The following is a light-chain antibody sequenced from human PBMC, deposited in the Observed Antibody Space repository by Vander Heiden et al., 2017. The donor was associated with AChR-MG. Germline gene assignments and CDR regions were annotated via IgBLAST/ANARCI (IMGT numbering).Light chain of an antibody. CDR2: KAS. CDR1: QSVSQW. J-gene: IGKJ1*01. Sequence: DIQMTQSPSTLSASVGDRVTITCRASQSVSQWLAWYQQKPGKAPKLLIYKASSLESGVPSRFSGSGSGTEFTLTISSLQPDDFATYYCQQVSSYWTFGQGTKVEIK. V-gene: IGKV1-5*03. CDR3: QQVSSYWT.